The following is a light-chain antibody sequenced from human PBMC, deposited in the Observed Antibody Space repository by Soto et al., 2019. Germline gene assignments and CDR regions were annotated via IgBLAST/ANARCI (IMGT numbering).Light chain of an antibody. CDR1: QSVGGT. CDR2: GGS. J-gene: IGKJ4*01. CDR3: QQYDTSPPLT. V-gene: IGKV3-20*01. Sequence: EIVMTQSPATLSVSPGERATLSCRASQSVGGTLAWYQQKPGQAPRLLIYGGSSRATGNTDRFSGSGSGTDFTLTISRLEPEDFAVYYCQQYDTSPPLTFGGGTKV.